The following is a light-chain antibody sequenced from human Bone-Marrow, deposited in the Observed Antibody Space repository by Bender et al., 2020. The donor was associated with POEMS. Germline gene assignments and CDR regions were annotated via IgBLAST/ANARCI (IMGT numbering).Light chain of an antibody. CDR2: KDT. V-gene: IGLV3-25*03. J-gene: IGLJ3*02. CDR1: ALSKRY. CDR3: QSADSSGPWV. Sequence: SYELTQPPSVSVSPGQTARITCFGDALSKRYTYWYQQKPGQAPVLVIYKDTERPSGIPERFSGSSSGTTATLTISGVQAEDEADYYCQSADSSGPWVFGGGTKLTVL.